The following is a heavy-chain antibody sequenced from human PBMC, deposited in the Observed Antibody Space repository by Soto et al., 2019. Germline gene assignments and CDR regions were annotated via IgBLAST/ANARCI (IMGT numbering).Heavy chain of an antibody. CDR2: INHSGST. V-gene: IGHV4-34*01. Sequence: PSETLSLTCAVYGGSFSGYYWSWIRQPPGKGLEWIGEINHSGSTNYNPSLKSRVTISVDTSKNQFSLKLSSVTAADTAVYYCARGRQVRITSFGVVPRYYYYMDVWGKGTTVTVSS. CDR1: GGSFSGYY. CDR3: ARGRQVRITSFGVVPRYYYYMDV. J-gene: IGHJ6*03. D-gene: IGHD3-3*01.